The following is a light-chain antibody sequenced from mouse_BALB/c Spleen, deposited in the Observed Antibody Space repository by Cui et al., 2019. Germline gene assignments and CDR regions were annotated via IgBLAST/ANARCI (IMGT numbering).Light chain of an antibody. CDR3: QQRNSWPYT. CDR1: QSIGTS. J-gene: IGKJ2*01. Sequence: DILLTQSPAILSVSPGERVSFSCRASQSIGTSIHWYQQRTNGSPRLCIKYASESISGIPSRFSGSGSGTDFTLSINSVESEDIADYYCQQRNSWPYTFGGGTKLEIK. CDR2: YAS. V-gene: IGKV5-48*01.